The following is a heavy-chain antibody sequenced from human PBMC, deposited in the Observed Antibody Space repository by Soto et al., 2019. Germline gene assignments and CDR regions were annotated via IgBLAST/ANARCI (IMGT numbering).Heavy chain of an antibody. CDR2: IHNDGSTT. V-gene: IGHV3-74*01. CDR1: GFTFGSYW. J-gene: IGHJ4*01. Sequence: EVQLVEAGGGLVQRGGSVRLSCAASGFTFGSYWRHRVRQAPGKGLMWVSRIHNDGSTTRYADSVKGRFTISRDNAKNTLYLQMSSLRVEDTAVYYCARDNWNSYWGQGTLVTVSS. CDR3: ARDNWNSY. D-gene: IGHD1-7*01.